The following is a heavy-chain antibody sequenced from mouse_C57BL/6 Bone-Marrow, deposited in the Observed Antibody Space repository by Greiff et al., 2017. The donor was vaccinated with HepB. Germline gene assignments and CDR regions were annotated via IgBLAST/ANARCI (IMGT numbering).Heavy chain of an antibody. CDR3: ARIARSNYEDYYAVDD. J-gene: IGHJ4*01. D-gene: IGHD2-5*01. CDR1: GFSLSTFGMG. Sequence: QVTLKVSGPGILQPSQTLSLSCSFSGFSLSTFGMGVGWLRPPSGQGLEWLAHIWWDDDKYYNPALKSRLTNSKDTSKNQVFLKIANVHTADTATYYCARIARSNYEDYYAVDDWGQGTSVTVSS. CDR2: IWWDDDK. V-gene: IGHV8-8*01.